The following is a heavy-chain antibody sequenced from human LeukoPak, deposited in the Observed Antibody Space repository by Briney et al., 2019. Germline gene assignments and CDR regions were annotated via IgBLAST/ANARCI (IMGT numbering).Heavy chain of an antibody. Sequence: GGSLRLSCAASGSTFSGYWMSWVRQAPGKGLEWVANIERDGSDKYYVNSVKGRFTISRDNTKNTLYLQMNSLRAEDTAVYYCATDRGWRTSGYYLYYFESWGQGTLVTVSS. V-gene: IGHV3-7*01. J-gene: IGHJ4*02. CDR3: ATDRGWRTSGYYLYYFES. CDR2: IERDGSDK. CDR1: GSTFSGYW. D-gene: IGHD3-3*01.